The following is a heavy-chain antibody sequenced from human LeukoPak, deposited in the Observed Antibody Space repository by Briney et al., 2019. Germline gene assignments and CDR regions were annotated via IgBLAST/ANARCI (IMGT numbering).Heavy chain of an antibody. D-gene: IGHD3-3*02. CDR2: SRNKADSYTT. Sequence: PGGSLRLSCAASGFTISDHYMDWVRQAPGKGLEWVGRSRNKADSYTTYYAASVKGRFTISRDDSKNSLYLQMNSLKAEDTAVYYCTRHFFNEWGQGTLVTVSS. CDR3: TRHFFNE. V-gene: IGHV3-72*01. J-gene: IGHJ4*02. CDR1: GFTISDHY.